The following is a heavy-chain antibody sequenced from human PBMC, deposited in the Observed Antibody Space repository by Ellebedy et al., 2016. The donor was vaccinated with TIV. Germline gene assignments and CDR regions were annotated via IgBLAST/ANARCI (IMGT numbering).Heavy chain of an antibody. D-gene: IGHD3-9*01. V-gene: IGHV4-31*11. Sequence: LRLXCAVSGGSISSGGYYWSWIRQHPGKGLEWIGYIYYSGSTYYNPSLKSRVTISVDTSKNQFSLKLSSVTAADTAVYYCARGRSGTVDDILTGYYPWGQGTLVTVSS. CDR1: GGSISSGGYY. J-gene: IGHJ5*02. CDR2: IYYSGST. CDR3: ARGRSGTVDDILTGYYP.